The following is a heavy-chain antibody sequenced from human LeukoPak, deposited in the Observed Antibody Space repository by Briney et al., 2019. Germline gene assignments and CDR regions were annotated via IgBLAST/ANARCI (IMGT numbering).Heavy chain of an antibody. V-gene: IGHV3-53*04. CDR2: IYSGGST. CDR3: ARVGSITIFGVAREDWFDP. J-gene: IGHJ5*02. Sequence: GGSLRLSCAASGFTVSSNYMSWVRQAPGKGLEWVSVIYSGGSTYYADSVKGRFTISRHNSKNTLYLQMNSLIAEDTAVYYCARVGSITIFGVAREDWFDPWGQGTLVTVSS. CDR1: GFTVSSNY. D-gene: IGHD3-3*01.